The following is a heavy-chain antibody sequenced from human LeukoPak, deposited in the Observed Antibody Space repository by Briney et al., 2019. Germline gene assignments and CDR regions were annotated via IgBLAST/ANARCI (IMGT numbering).Heavy chain of an antibody. Sequence: PSETLSLPCAVYGGSFSGYYWSWIRQPPGKGLEWIGEINHSGSTNYNPSLKSRVTISVDTSKNQFSLKLSSVTAADTAVYYCAGGSYCSSTSCYSRYYYMDVWGKGTTVTVSS. CDR2: INHSGST. CDR1: GGSFSGYY. V-gene: IGHV4-34*01. D-gene: IGHD2-2*01. CDR3: AGGSYCSSTSCYSRYYYMDV. J-gene: IGHJ6*03.